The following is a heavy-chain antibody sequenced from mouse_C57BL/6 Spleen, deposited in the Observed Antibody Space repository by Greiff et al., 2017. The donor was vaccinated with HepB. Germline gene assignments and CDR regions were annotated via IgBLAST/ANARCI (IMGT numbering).Heavy chain of an antibody. D-gene: IGHD1-1*01. Sequence: QVQLQQPGTELVKPGASVKLSCKASGYTFTSYWMHWVKQRPGQGLEWIGNINPSNGGTNYNEKFKSKATLTVDKSSSTAYMQLSSLTSEDYAVYYCARRVTTVVATDAMDYWGHGTSVTVAS. CDR3: ARRVTTVVATDAMDY. CDR2: INPSNGGT. CDR1: GYTFTSYW. J-gene: IGHJ4*01. V-gene: IGHV1-53*01.